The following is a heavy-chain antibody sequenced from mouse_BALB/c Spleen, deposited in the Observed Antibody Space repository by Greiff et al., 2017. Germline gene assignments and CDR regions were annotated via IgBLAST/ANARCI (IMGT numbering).Heavy chain of an antibody. CDR3: ARTDGYYVDAMDY. CDR2: ISYSGST. CDR1: GYSITSDYA. Sequence: DVKLQESGPGLVKPSQSLSLTCTVTGYSITSDYAWNWIRQFPGNKLEWMGYISYSGSTSYNPSLKSRISITRDTSKNQFFLQLNSVTTEDTATYYCARTDGYYVDAMDYWGQGTSVTVSS. D-gene: IGHD2-3*01. V-gene: IGHV3-2*02. J-gene: IGHJ4*01.